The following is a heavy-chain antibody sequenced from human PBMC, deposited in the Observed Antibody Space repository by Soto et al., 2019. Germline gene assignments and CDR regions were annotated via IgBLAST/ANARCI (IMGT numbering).Heavy chain of an antibody. V-gene: IGHV4-59*08. CDR2: IYYSGST. J-gene: IGHJ5*02. CDR1: GGSISSYY. Sequence: SETLSLTCTVSGGSISSYYWSWIRQPPGKGLEWIGYIYYSGSTNYNPSLKSRVTISVDTSKNQFSLKLSSVTAADTAVYYCARHYGSGRLTYDWFDPWGQGTLVTVSS. D-gene: IGHD3-10*01. CDR3: ARHYGSGRLTYDWFDP.